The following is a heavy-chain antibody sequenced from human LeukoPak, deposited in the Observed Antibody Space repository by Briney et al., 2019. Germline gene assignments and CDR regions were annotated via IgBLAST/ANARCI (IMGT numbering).Heavy chain of an antibody. CDR2: IIPILGIA. Sequence: GASVKVSCKASGYTFTSYYMHWVRQAPGQGLEWMGRIIPILGIANYAQKFQGRVTITADKSTSTAYMELSSLRSEDTAVYYCARAARLNYYDSSGVDYWGQGTLVTVSS. J-gene: IGHJ4*02. CDR3: ARAARLNYYDSSGVDY. D-gene: IGHD3-22*01. CDR1: GYTFTSYY. V-gene: IGHV1-69*04.